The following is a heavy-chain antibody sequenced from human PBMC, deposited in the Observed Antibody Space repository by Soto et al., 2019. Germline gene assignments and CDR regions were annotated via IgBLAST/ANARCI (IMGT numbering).Heavy chain of an antibody. V-gene: IGHV5-51*01. CDR2: IYPGDSNT. CDR1: GYSFTSYW. J-gene: IGHJ4*02. D-gene: IGHD3-10*01. CDR3: ARQEVRADEGLQQLDD. Sequence: GEALKISCKGSGYSFTSYWIGSVRQMPWKGLEWMGIIYPGDSNTRYSPSFKGQVAIPADKPINPAYLQWSSLQASDNAMYYCARQEVRADEGLQQLDDWAQGTPVPVSS.